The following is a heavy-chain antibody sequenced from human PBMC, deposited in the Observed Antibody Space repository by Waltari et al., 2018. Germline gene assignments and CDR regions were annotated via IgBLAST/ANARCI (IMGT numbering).Heavy chain of an antibody. J-gene: IGHJ4*02. CDR1: GFTFTSYA. CDR2: ITGSGVST. Sequence: EVQLLESGGGLVQPGGSLRISCAASGFTFTSYAMSWVRQAPGKGLGWVSGITGSGVSTYYADSVKGRFTISRDNSKNTLYLQMNSLRAEDTAVYYCAKSPPITSGGANYYFDYWGQGTLVTVSS. CDR3: AKSPPITSGGANYYFDY. V-gene: IGHV3-23*01. D-gene: IGHD3-16*01.